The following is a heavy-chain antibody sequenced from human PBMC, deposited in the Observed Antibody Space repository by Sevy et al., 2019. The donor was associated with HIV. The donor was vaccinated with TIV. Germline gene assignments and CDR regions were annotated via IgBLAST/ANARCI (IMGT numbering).Heavy chain of an antibody. CDR2: ISGSGGST. J-gene: IGHJ2*01. Sequence: GGSLRLSCAASGFTFSSYAMSWVRQAPGKGLEWVSAISGSGGSTYYADSVKGRFTISRDNSKNTLYLQMNGLRAKDTAVYYCAKDGYYDSSGYYWNWYFDLWGRGTLVTVSS. CDR3: AKDGYYDSSGYYWNWYFDL. V-gene: IGHV3-23*01. CDR1: GFTFSSYA. D-gene: IGHD3-22*01.